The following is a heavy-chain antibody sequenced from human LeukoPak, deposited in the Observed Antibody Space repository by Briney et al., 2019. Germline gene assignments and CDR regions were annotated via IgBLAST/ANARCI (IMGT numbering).Heavy chain of an antibody. Sequence: ASVKVSCKASGYTFTGYYIHWVRQAPGQGLEWMGWINPNSGGTNYAQKFQGRVTMTRDTSISTAYMELSRLRSDDTAVYYCARGGGGSYFGFDYWGQGTLVTVSS. V-gene: IGHV1-2*02. CDR2: INPNSGGT. CDR1: GYTFTGYY. J-gene: IGHJ4*02. D-gene: IGHD1-26*01. CDR3: ARGGGGSYFGFDY.